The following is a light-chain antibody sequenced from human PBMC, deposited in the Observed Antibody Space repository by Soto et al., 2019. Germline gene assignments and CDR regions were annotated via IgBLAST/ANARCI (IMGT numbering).Light chain of an antibody. CDR3: SSYAGTLVV. Sequence: QSALTQPPSASGSPGQSVTISCTGTSSDVGGYNYVSWYQQHPGKAPKLMIYEVSKRPLGVPDRFSGSKSGNTASLTVSGLQAEDEADYYCSSYAGTLVVFGGGTQLTVL. J-gene: IGLJ2*01. CDR2: EVS. V-gene: IGLV2-8*01. CDR1: SSDVGGYNY.